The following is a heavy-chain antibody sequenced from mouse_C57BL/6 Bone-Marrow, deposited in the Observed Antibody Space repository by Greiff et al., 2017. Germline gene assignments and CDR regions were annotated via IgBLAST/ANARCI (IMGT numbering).Heavy chain of an antibody. CDR1: GYTFTSYW. D-gene: IGHD2-5*01. Sequence: QVQLQQPGAELVKPGASVKLSCKASGYTFTSYWMHWVKQRPGRGLEWIGRIDPNSGGTKYNEKFKSKATLTVDKPSSTAYMHISSLTSEDSAVYDCARSSTYYSICGFAYWGQGTLVTVSA. CDR3: ARSSTYYSICGFAY. V-gene: IGHV1-72*01. J-gene: IGHJ3*01. CDR2: IDPNSGGT.